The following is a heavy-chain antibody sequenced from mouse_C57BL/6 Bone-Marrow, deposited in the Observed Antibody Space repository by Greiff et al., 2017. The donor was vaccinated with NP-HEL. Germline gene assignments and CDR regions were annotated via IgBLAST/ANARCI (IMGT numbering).Heavy chain of an antibody. V-gene: IGHV1-18*01. CDR3: ARPVDYCGSLVWFAD. CDR2: INPNNGGT. J-gene: IGHJ3*01. D-gene: IGHD1-1*01. Sequence: VHVKQSGPELVKPGASVKIPCKASGYTFTDYNMDWVKQSHGKSLEWIGDINPNNGGTIYNQKFKGKATLTVDKSSSTAYMELRSLTSEDTAVYYCARPVDYCGSLVWFADWGQGTLVTVSA. CDR1: GYTFTDYN.